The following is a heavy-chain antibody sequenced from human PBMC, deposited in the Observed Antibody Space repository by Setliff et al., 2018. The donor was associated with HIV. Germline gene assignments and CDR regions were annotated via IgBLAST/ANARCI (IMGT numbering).Heavy chain of an antibody. CDR3: ARGGGYYYDNSGYPTWYYFDY. Sequence: SETLSLTCTVSGGFISSYYWSWIRQPAGKGLEWIGRIYTSGSTNYNPSLKSRVTMSVDTSKNQFSLKLSSVTAADTAVYYCARGGGYYYDNSGYPTWYYFDYWGQGSLVTVSS. CDR2: IYTSGST. D-gene: IGHD3-22*01. V-gene: IGHV4-4*07. CDR1: GGFISSYY. J-gene: IGHJ4*02.